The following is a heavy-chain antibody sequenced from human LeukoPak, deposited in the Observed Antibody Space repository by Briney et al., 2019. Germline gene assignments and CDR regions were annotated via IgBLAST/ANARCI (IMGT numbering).Heavy chain of an antibody. CDR1: GFTFNNYA. V-gene: IGHV3-23*01. CDR3: AKEGGDYVLGDAFDI. D-gene: IGHD4-17*01. J-gene: IGHJ3*02. Sequence: PGGSLRLSCAASGFTFNNYAMSWVRQAPGKGLEWVSGISGSRGNTYYADSVKGRFTISRDNSKKTLFLQMNSLRAEDSAVYYCAKEGGDYVLGDAFDIWGQGTMVTLSS. CDR2: ISGSRGNT.